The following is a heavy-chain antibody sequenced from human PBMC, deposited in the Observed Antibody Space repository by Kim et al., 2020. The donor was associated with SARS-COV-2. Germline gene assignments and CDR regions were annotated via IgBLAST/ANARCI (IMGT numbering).Heavy chain of an antibody. Sequence: GGSLRLSCAASGFTFSSYAMSWVRQAPGKGLEWVSAISGSGGSTYYADSVKGRFTISRDNSKNTLYLQMNSLRAEDTAVYYCAKDPRRALWFGGLGAFDIWGQGTMVTVSS. CDR1: GFTFSSYA. D-gene: IGHD3-10*01. V-gene: IGHV3-23*01. CDR3: AKDPRRALWFGGLGAFDI. J-gene: IGHJ3*02. CDR2: ISGSGGST.